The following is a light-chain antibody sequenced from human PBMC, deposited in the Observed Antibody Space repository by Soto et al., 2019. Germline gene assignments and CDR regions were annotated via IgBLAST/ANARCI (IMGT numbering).Light chain of an antibody. CDR2: AAS. J-gene: IGKJ3*01. CDR3: QQSYSTHQGFT. Sequence: DIQMTQSPSSLSASVGDRVTITCRASQSISSYLNWYQQKPGKAPKLLIYAASSLQSGVPSRFSGSGSGTDFTLTISSLQPEDFATYYCQQSYSTHQGFTVGPGTKVDIK. V-gene: IGKV1-39*01. CDR1: QSISSY.